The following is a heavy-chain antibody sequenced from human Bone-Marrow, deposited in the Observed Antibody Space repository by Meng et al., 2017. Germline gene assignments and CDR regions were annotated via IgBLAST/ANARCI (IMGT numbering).Heavy chain of an antibody. CDR2: INTYNGKT. V-gene: IGHV1-18*01. J-gene: IGHJ4*02. CDR1: GYTLSTDG. Sequence: ASVKVSCKASGYTLSTDGFSWVRQAPGQGLEWLGWINTYNGKTDYAQKFQGRVTMTADTSTRTAYMELRSLRSDDTAVYYCARDLGGSSWYRNWGQGTLVTVSS. D-gene: IGHD6-13*01. CDR3: ARDLGGSSWYRN.